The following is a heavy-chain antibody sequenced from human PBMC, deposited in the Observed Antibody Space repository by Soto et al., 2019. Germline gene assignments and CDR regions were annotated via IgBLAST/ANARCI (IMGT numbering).Heavy chain of an antibody. CDR3: ARDYYYMEGAGGESAFDI. CDR1: GYTFTSYG. CDR2: ISAYNGNT. Sequence: ASVKVSCKASGYTFTSYGISWVRQAPGQGLEWMGWISAYNGNTNYAQKLQGRVTMTTDTSTSTAYMELRSLRSDDTAVYDCARDYYYMEGAGGESAFDIWGQGTMVTVSS. J-gene: IGHJ3*02. V-gene: IGHV1-18*01. D-gene: IGHD3-10*01.